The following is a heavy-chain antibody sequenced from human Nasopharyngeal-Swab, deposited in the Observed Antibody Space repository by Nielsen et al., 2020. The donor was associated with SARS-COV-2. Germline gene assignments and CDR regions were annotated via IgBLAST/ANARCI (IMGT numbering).Heavy chain of an antibody. CDR3: ARDIAAAGEAYYYYGMDV. D-gene: IGHD6-13*01. CDR1: GGSISSYY. CDR2: IYTSGST. Sequence: GSLRLSCTVSGGSISSYYWSWIRQPAGKGLEWIGRIYTSGSTNYNPSLKSRVTMSVDTSKNQFPLKLSSVTAADTAVYYCARDIAAAGEAYYYYGMDVWGQGTTVTVSS. V-gene: IGHV4-4*07. J-gene: IGHJ6*02.